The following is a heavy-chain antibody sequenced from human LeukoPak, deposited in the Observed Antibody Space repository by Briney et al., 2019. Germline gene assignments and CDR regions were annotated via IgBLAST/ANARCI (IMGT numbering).Heavy chain of an antibody. CDR2: ISGGEIST. CDR1: GFTFSDYA. J-gene: IGHJ4*02. D-gene: IGHD3-22*01. CDR3: AKLGTYDSRGYYFLFDS. V-gene: IGHV3-23*01. Sequence: GGSLRLSCAASGFTFSDYAMGWVRQAPGEGLEWVSDISGGEISTYYADSVRGRFTISRDNSRNTLSLQMNSLGAQDTAVYHCAKLGTYDSRGYYFLFDSWGRGTRVTVSS.